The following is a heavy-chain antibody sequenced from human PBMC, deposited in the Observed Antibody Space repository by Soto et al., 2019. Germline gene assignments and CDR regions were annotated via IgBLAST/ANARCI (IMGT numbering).Heavy chain of an antibody. D-gene: IGHD1-20*01. Sequence: QVHLVQSGAEVKKPGASVKVSCKASGYTLTRYGITWVRQAPGQGLEWMGSISAYNANTNYAQKLQGRPTMTTDTATSTGYMELRSLTSDGTAVYYCAREVFRYFDLWGRGTLVSVSS. CDR1: GYTLTRYG. J-gene: IGHJ2*01. CDR2: ISAYNANT. CDR3: AREVFRYFDL. V-gene: IGHV1-18*01.